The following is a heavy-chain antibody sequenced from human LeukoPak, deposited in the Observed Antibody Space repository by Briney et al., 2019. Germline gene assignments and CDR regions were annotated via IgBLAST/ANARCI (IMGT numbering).Heavy chain of an antibody. V-gene: IGHV1-2*02. CDR2: INPNSGAT. CDR1: GYTFTGYS. J-gene: IGHJ4*02. D-gene: IGHD6-19*01. CDR3: AVPAWYSSGWPNNDY. Sequence: GASVKVSCKASGYTFTGYSMHWVRQAPGQGLEWMGWINPNSGATNYAQKFQGRVTMTRVTSITTTYMELSRLTSDDTAVYYCAVPAWYSSGWPNNDYWGQGTLVTVSS.